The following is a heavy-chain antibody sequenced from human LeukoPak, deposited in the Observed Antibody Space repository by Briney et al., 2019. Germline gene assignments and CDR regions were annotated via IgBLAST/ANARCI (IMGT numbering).Heavy chain of an antibody. V-gene: IGHV1-2*02. Sequence: GASVKVSCKASGYTFTGYYMHWVRQAPGQGLEWMGWINPNSGGTNYAQKFQERVTITRDMSTSTAYMELSSLRSEDTAVYYCAAAKYSYGSFDYWGQGTLVTVSS. CDR1: GYTFTGYY. CDR3: AAAKYSYGSFDY. D-gene: IGHD5-18*01. CDR2: INPNSGGT. J-gene: IGHJ4*02.